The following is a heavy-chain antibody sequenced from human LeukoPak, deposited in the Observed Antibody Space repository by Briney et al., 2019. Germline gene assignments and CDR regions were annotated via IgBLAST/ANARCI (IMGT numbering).Heavy chain of an antibody. CDR3: AASYGYSGSYYSY. Sequence: ASVKVSCKASGYTFTSYDINWVRQATGQGLEWMGWMNPNSGNTGYAQKFQGRVTMTRDTSISTAYMELSSLRSEDTAVYYCAASYGYSGSYYSYWGQGTLVTVSS. CDR2: MNPNSGNT. J-gene: IGHJ4*02. CDR1: GYTFTSYD. V-gene: IGHV1-8*01. D-gene: IGHD1-26*01.